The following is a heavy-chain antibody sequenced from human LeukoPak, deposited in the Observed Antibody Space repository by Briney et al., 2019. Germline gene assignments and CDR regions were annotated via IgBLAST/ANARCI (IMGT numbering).Heavy chain of an antibody. V-gene: IGHV1-69*13. CDR1: GYTFTGYY. J-gene: IGHJ4*02. CDR2: IIPIFGTA. D-gene: IGHD3-9*01. Sequence: ASVKVSCKASGYTFTGYYMHWVRQAPGQGLEWMGGIIPIFGTANYAQKFQGRVTITADESTSTAYMELSSLRSEDTAVYYCARDNHYDILTGPLPLDYWGQGTLVTVSS. CDR3: ARDNHYDILTGPLPLDY.